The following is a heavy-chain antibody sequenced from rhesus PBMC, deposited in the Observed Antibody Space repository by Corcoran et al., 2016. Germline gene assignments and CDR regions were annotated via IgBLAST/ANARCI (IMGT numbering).Heavy chain of an antibody. J-gene: IGHJ4*01. CDR2: IGGSSGST. Sequence: QVQLQESGPGLVKPSETLSLTCAVSGYSISSGYGWSWIRQPPGKGLVWIGYIGGSSGSTNYNPSLKSRVTFSKDPSKNQFSLKLSSVTAADTAVYYCAREGTGTAGTFDYWGQGVLVTVSS. CDR3: AREGTGTAGTFDY. V-gene: IGHV4-127*01. CDR1: GYSISSGYG. D-gene: IGHD5-24*01.